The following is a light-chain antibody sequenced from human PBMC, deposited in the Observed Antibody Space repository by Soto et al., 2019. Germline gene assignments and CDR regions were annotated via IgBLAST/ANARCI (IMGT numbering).Light chain of an antibody. CDR1: SSNIGAGYD. CDR2: ANS. CDR3: QSNDSSLIVSKV. Sequence: QSVLTQPPSVSGAPGQRVTISCSGSSSNIGAGYDVQWYRQFPGTAPKLIIYANSDRPSGVPDRFSGSKSGTSASLAITGLQAEDEADYYCQSNDSSLIVSKVFGTGTKVTVL. V-gene: IGLV1-40*01. J-gene: IGLJ1*01.